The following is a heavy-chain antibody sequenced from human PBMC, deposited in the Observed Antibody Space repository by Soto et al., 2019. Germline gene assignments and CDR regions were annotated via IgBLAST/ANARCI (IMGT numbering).Heavy chain of an antibody. CDR2: IKQDGSEE. CDR3: ARDHQPRGWYYDSSCCFEY. Sequence: HPGGSLRLSCVVSGFTFSRYWMSWVRQAPGKGLEWVASIKQDGSEEYYVDSVKGRSTISRDNAKSSLYLQMNSLRAEDTAVYYCARDHQPRGWYYDSSCCFEYWGQGTQVTV. J-gene: IGHJ4*02. D-gene: IGHD3-22*01. V-gene: IGHV3-7*03. CDR1: GFTFSRYW.